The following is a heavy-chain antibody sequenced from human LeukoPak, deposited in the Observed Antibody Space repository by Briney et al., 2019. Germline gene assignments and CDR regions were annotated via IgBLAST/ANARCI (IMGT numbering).Heavy chain of an antibody. J-gene: IGHJ4*02. CDR3: AGDASTGDFDY. V-gene: IGHV4-59*01. CDR1: GGSITSYQ. CDR2: VYYNGDT. D-gene: IGHD7-27*01. Sequence: SETLSLTCTVSGGSITSYQWSWIRQPPGKGLEWIGSVYYNGDTNYNPSLKSRVTISRNTSKNQFSLKLSSVTAADTAVYYCAGDASTGDFDYWGQGTLVTVSS.